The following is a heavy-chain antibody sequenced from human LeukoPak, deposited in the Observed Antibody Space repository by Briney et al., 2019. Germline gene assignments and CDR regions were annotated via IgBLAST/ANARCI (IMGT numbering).Heavy chain of an antibody. J-gene: IGHJ6*02. CDR2: IYTSGST. CDR1: GGSISSYY. Sequence: PSETLSLTCTVSGGSISSYYWSWIRQPAGKGLEWIGRIYTSGSTNYNPSLKSRVTMSVDTSKNQFSLKLSSVTAADTAVYYCARGGGSGYYYLHYYYYGVDVWGQGTTVTVSS. CDR3: ARGGGSGYYYLHYYYYGVDV. V-gene: IGHV4-4*07. D-gene: IGHD3-22*01.